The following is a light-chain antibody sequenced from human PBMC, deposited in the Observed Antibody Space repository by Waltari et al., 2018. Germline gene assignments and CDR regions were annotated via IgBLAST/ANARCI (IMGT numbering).Light chain of an antibody. CDR2: DVS. CDR1: SRAIGAYTY. V-gene: IGLV2-14*03. Sequence: QSALTQPASVSGSPGQSITISCTGTSRAIGAYTYVSRYQQHPGKAPRLILYDVSSRPSGVPNRFSGSKSGNTASLTISGLQADDDADYYCSSYAGGNSLGIFGAGTKLTVL. CDR3: SSYAGGNSLGI. J-gene: IGLJ2*01.